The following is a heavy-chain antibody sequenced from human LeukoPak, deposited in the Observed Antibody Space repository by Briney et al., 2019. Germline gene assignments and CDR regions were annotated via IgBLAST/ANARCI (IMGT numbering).Heavy chain of an antibody. CDR2: IYHSGGT. V-gene: IGHV4-38-2*01. CDR1: GYSISSGYY. J-gene: IGHJ4*02. D-gene: IGHD6-19*01. Sequence: PSETLSLTCAVSGYSISSGYYWGWIRQPPGKGLEWIGSIYHSGGTYYNPSLKSRVTISVDTSKNQFSLKLSSVTAADTAVYYCARQWLGPFDYWGQGTLVTVSS. CDR3: ARQWLGPFDY.